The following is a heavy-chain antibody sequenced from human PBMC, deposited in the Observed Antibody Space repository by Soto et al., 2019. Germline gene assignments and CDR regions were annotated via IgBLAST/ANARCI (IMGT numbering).Heavy chain of an antibody. J-gene: IGHJ1*01. D-gene: IGHD2-15*01. CDR1: GGSFSGYY. V-gene: IGHV4-34*01. Sequence: SETLSLTCTVYGGSFSGYYWSWIRQPPGKGLEWIGEINHSGSTNYNPSLKSRVTISVDTSKNQFSLKLSSVTAADTAVYYCARGKSVAATHTPAEYFQHWGQGTLVTVSS. CDR3: ARGKSVAATHTPAEYFQH. CDR2: INHSGST.